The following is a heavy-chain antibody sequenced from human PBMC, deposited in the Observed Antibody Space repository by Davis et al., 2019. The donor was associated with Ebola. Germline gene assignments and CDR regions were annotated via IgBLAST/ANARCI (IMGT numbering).Heavy chain of an antibody. Sequence: PGGSLRLSCAASGFTFSSYWMSWVRQAPGKGLEWVANIKQDGSEKYYVDSVKGRFTISRDNAKNSLYLQMNSLRAEDTAVYYCARYYDSSSPYYFDYWGQGTLVTVSS. CDR2: IKQDGSEK. V-gene: IGHV3-7*03. J-gene: IGHJ4*02. D-gene: IGHD3-22*01. CDR1: GFTFSSYW. CDR3: ARYYDSSSPYYFDY.